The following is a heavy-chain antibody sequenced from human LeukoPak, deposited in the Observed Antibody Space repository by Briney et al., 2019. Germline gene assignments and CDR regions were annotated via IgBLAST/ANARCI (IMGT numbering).Heavy chain of an antibody. CDR2: INHSGST. D-gene: IGHD6-19*01. J-gene: IGHJ4*02. CDR3: ARHRRSSSGWYVRSFDY. V-gene: IGHV4-34*01. CDR1: GGSFSGYY. Sequence: SETLSLTCAVYGGSFSGYYWSWIRQPPGKGLEWIGEINHSGSTNYNPSLKSRVTISVDTSKNQFSLKLSSVTAADTAVYYCARHRRSSSGWYVRSFDYWGQGTLVTVSS.